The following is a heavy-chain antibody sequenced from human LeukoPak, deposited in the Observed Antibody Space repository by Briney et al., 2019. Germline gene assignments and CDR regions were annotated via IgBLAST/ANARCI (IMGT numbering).Heavy chain of an antibody. D-gene: IGHD3-10*01. V-gene: IGHV1-69*04. CDR3: ARDGARGIITSDY. CDR1: GYTFTSYG. Sequence: SVKVSCKASGYTFTSYGISWVRQAPGQGLEWMGRIIPILDVTSYAQKFQGRVTITADKSTNTVYMELSSLRSEDTAVYYCARDGARGIITSDYWGPGTLVTVSS. J-gene: IGHJ4*02. CDR2: IIPILDVT.